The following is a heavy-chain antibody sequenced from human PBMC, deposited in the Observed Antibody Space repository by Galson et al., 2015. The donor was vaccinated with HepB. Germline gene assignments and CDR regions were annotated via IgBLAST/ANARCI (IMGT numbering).Heavy chain of an antibody. CDR3: ARDLYWDSSGYSVIWYFDL. D-gene: IGHD3-22*01. J-gene: IGHJ2*01. V-gene: IGHV3-7*05. Sequence: SLRLSCAASGFTFSSYWMSWVRQAPGKGLEWVANIKQDGSEKYYVDSVKGRFTISRDNAKNSLYLQMNSLRAEDTAVYYCARDLYWDSSGYSVIWYFDLWGRGTLVTVSS. CDR1: GFTFSSYW. CDR2: IKQDGSEK.